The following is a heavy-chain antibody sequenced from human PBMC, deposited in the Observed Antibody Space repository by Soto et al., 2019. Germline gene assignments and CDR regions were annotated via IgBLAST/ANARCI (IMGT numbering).Heavy chain of an antibody. CDR3: ARDQRHIVVVNAMWPCDY. Sequence: QVQLVESGGGVVQPGRSLRLSCAASGFTFSSYGMHWVRQAPGKGLEWVAVIWYDGSNKYYADSVKGRFTISRDNSKNTPYLQMNRLRAEDTAVYYCARDQRHIVVVNAMWPCDYWGQGTLVTFSA. V-gene: IGHV3-33*01. CDR1: GFTFSSYG. D-gene: IGHD2-21*01. J-gene: IGHJ4*02. CDR2: IWYDGSNK.